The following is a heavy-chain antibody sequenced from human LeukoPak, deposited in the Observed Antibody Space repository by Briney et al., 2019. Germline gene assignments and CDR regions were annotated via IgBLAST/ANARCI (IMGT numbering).Heavy chain of an antibody. CDR3: AKDLYHSNYPVPGDY. D-gene: IGHD4-4*01. CDR2: ISGSGGST. CDR1: GFTFSSYA. J-gene: IGHJ4*02. V-gene: IGHV3-23*01. Sequence: GGSLRLSCAASGFTFSSYAMSWVRQAPGKGLEWVSAISGSGGSTYYADSVKGRFTISRDNSKNTLYLQMNGLRAEDTAVYYCAKDLYHSNYPVPGDYWGQGTLVTVSS.